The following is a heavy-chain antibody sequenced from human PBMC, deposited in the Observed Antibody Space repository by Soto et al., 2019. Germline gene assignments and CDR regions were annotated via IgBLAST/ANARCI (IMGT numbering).Heavy chain of an antibody. D-gene: IGHD1-26*01. J-gene: IGHJ4*02. CDR3: AKGGSPVGATSVY. V-gene: IGHV3-30*18. CDR2: ISYDGSNK. CDR1: GFTFSSYG. Sequence: QVQLVESGGGVVQPGRSLRLSCAASGFTFSSYGMHWVRQAPGKGLEWVAVISYDGSNKYYADSVKGRFTISRDNSKNTLYLQMNSLRAEDTAVYYCAKGGSPVGATSVYWGQGTLDTVSS.